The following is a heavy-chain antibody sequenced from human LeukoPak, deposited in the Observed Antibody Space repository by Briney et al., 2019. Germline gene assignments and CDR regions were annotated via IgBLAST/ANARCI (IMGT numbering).Heavy chain of an antibody. CDR2: ISSSSSYI. Sequence: GGSLRLSCAASGFTFSSYSMNWARQAPGKGLEWVSSISSSSSYIYYADSVKGRFTISRDNAKNSLYLQMNSLRAEDTAVYYCARDEGGDTDYWGQGTLVTVSS. J-gene: IGHJ4*02. CDR3: ARDEGGDTDY. V-gene: IGHV3-21*01. D-gene: IGHD2-21*02. CDR1: GFTFSSYS.